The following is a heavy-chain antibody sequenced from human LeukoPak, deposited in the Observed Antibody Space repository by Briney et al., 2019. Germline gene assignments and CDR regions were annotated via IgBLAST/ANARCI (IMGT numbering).Heavy chain of an antibody. D-gene: IGHD6-13*01. CDR3: ARRVYSSSGVY. J-gene: IGHJ4*02. CDR1: GGSISSSNW. V-gene: IGHV4-4*02. CDR2: IYHSGST. Sequence: PSETLSLTCAASGGSISSSNWWSWVRQPPGKGLEWIGEIYHSGSTNYNPSLKSRVTISVDTSKNQFSLKLSSVTAADTAVYYCARRVYSSSGVYWGQGTLVTVSS.